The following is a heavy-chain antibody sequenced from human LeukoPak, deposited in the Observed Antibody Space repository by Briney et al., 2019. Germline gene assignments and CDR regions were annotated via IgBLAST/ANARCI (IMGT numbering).Heavy chain of an antibody. Sequence: GGSLRLSCAAAGFTFSTYSMSWVRQAPGKGLEWVSYISSSSSTIYYADSVKGRFTISRDNAKKSLYLQMNSLRDEDTAVYYCSRVTAGFFDYWGQGTLVTVSP. J-gene: IGHJ4*02. D-gene: IGHD6-19*01. CDR2: ISSSSSTI. CDR1: GFTFSTYS. V-gene: IGHV3-48*02. CDR3: SRVTAGFFDY.